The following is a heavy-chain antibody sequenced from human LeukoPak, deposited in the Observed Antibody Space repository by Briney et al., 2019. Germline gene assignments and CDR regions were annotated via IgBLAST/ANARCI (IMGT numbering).Heavy chain of an antibody. CDR3: AKERDYVDYY. Sequence: PGGSLRLSCAASGFTFSSYAMSWVRQALGQGLELVSAISGSGGSTYYADSVKGRFTISRDNSKNTLYLQMNCLRAEDTAVYYCAKERDYVDYYWGQGTLVTVYS. J-gene: IGHJ4*02. V-gene: IGHV3-23*01. CDR2: ISGSGGST. D-gene: IGHD4-17*01. CDR1: GFTFSSYA.